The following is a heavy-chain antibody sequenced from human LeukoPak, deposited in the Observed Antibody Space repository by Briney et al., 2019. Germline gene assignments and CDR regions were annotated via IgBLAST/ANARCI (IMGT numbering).Heavy chain of an antibody. CDR1: GYTFTSYG. CDR2: ISAYNGNT. J-gene: IGHJ6*02. CDR3: ARVSGYGDYEIEYYYGMDV. D-gene: IGHD4-17*01. Sequence: ASVKVSCKASGYTFTSYGISWVRQAPGQGLEWMGWISAYNGNTNYAQKLQGRVTMTTDTSTSTAYMELRSPRSDDTAVYYCARVSGYGDYEIEYYYGMDVWGQGTTVTVSS. V-gene: IGHV1-18*01.